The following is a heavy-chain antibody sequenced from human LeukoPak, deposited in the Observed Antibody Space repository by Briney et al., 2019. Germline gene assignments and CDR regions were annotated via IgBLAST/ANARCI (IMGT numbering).Heavy chain of an antibody. Sequence: PGGSLRLSCAASGFTFSSYGMHWVRQAPGKGLEWVAVISYDGSNKYYADSVKGRFTIPRDNSKNTLYLQMNSLRAEDTAVYYCAKADLVAGTLDYWGQGTLVTVSS. CDR3: AKADLVAGTLDY. J-gene: IGHJ4*02. D-gene: IGHD6-19*01. V-gene: IGHV3-30*18. CDR2: ISYDGSNK. CDR1: GFTFSSYG.